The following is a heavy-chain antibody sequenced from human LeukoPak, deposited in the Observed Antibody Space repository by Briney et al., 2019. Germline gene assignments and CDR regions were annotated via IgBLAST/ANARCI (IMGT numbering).Heavy chain of an antibody. CDR2: MNKDGSEK. J-gene: IGHJ6*02. V-gene: IGHV3-7*03. D-gene: IGHD1/OR15-1a*01. CDR3: ARNNDMDV. CDR1: GFILSNHW. Sequence: AGGSLRLSCAASGFILSNHWVTWVRQAPGRGPEWVANMNKDGSEKCYVDSVEGRFTISRDTAKNSLYLQMNNLRAEDTALYYCARNNDMDVWGQGTTVVVSS.